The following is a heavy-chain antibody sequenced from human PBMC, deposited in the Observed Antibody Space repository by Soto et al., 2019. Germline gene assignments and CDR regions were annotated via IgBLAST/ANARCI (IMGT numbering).Heavy chain of an antibody. CDR1: GGSISRDF. J-gene: IGHJ6*03. V-gene: IGHV4-59*01. D-gene: IGHD3-3*01. CDR2: ISYSGST. Sequence: QVQLQESGPGLVKPSETLSLTCSVSGGSISRDFWSWVRQPPGKGLEWVGYISYSGSTNYNPSLKGRVIISVDTSKNQFSLKLTSVTAADTAVYYCARARIYYEFWSGSFHRDYYYYMDVWGKGTAVTVSS. CDR3: ARARIYYEFWSGSFHRDYYYYMDV.